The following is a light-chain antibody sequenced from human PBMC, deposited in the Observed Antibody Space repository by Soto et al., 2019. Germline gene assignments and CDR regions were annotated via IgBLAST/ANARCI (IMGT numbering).Light chain of an antibody. Sequence: QSVQTQPRSVSGSPGQSVTISCTGASSDVGGYNYVSWYQQHPDKAPKVMIYDVSKRPSGVPDRFSGSKSGNTASLTISGLQAEDEADYYCCSYAGSYTYVFGSGTKVTVL. CDR2: DVS. V-gene: IGLV2-11*01. CDR1: SSDVGGYNY. CDR3: CSYAGSYTYV. J-gene: IGLJ1*01.